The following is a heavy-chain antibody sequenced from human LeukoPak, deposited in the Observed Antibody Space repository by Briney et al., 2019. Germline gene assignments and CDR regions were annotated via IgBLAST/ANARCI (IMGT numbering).Heavy chain of an antibody. J-gene: IGHJ4*02. Sequence: GGSLRLTCAASGFTFSSYSMNWVRQAPGKGLEWVSSISSSSSYIYYADSVKGRFTISRDNAKNSLYRQMNSLRAEDTAVYYCARVGSSGYYYFDYWGQGTLVTVSS. CDR3: ARVGSSGYYYFDY. D-gene: IGHD3-22*01. CDR1: GFTFSSYS. V-gene: IGHV3-21*01. CDR2: ISSSSSYI.